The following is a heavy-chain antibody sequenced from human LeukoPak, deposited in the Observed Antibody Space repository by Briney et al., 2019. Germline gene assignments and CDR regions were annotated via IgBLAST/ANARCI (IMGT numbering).Heavy chain of an antibody. CDR3: ARSLLNVDLSGPTNFDY. V-gene: IGHV4-59*06. D-gene: IGHD5-12*01. J-gene: IGHJ4*02. Sequence: SETLSLTCTVSGGSISGYYWSWIRQHPGKGLEWIGYIYYSGNTYYKPSLQSRVTISKDTSNNQFSLKLSSVTAADTAVYYCARSLLNVDLSGPTNFDYWGQGTLVTVSS. CDR1: GGSISGYY. CDR2: IYYSGNT.